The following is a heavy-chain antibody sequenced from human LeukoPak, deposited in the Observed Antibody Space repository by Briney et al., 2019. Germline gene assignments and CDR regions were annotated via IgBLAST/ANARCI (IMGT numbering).Heavy chain of an antibody. CDR1: GFTFDDYG. CDR3: ARVYYDSSGFYYYYMDV. CDR2: INWNGGST. Sequence: GGSLRLSCAASGFTFDDYGMSWVRQAPGKGLEWVSGINWNGGSTGYADSVKGRFTISRDNAKNSLYLQMNSLRAEDTALYYCARVYYDSSGFYYYYMDVWGKGTTVTVSS. J-gene: IGHJ6*03. D-gene: IGHD3-22*01. V-gene: IGHV3-20*04.